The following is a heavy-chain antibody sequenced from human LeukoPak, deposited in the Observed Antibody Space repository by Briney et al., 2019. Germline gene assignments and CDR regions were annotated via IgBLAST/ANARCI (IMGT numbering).Heavy chain of an antibody. V-gene: IGHV4-59*01. CDR1: GGSISFYY. J-gene: IGHJ5*02. CDR3: ARDASAYAGWFDP. D-gene: IGHD5-12*01. Sequence: SETLSLTCNVSGGSISFYYWSWIRQPPGKGLEWIGYIYYSGTTNYNPSLKSRVTISVDTSKNQFSLKLSSVTAADTAVYYCARDASAYAGWFDPWGQGTLVTVSS. CDR2: IYYSGTT.